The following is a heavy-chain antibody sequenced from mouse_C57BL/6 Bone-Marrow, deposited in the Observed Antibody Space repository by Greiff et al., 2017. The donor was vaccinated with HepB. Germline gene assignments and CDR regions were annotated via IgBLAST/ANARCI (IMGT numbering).Heavy chain of an antibody. J-gene: IGHJ2*01. V-gene: IGHV5-17*01. Sequence: EVKLVESGGGLVKPGGSLKLSCAASGFTFSDYGLHWVRQAPEKGVEWVAYISSGSSTIYYADTVKGRFNISRDNAKNALFLQMTSLRSEDTAMYYCGRQGSNYFDYWGQGTTLTVSS. CDR2: ISSGSSTI. CDR1: GFTFSDYG. D-gene: IGHD5-1*01. CDR3: GRQGSNYFDY.